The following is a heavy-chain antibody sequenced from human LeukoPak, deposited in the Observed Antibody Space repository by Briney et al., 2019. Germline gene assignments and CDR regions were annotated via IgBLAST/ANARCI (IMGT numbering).Heavy chain of an antibody. CDR2: ISAYNGNT. J-gene: IGHJ4*02. Sequence: ASVKVSCKASGYTFTSYGISWVRQAAGQGLEWMGWISAYNGNTNYAQKLQGRVTMTTDTSTSTAYMELRSLRSDDTAVYYCARRRVWNSSSWSNDYWRQGTLVTVSP. V-gene: IGHV1-18*01. D-gene: IGHD6-13*01. CDR3: ARRRVWNSSSWSNDY. CDR1: GYTFTSYG.